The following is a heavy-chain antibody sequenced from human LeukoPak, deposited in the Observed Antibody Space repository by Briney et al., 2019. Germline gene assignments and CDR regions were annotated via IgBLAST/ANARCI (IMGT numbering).Heavy chain of an antibody. Sequence: PGGSLRLSCAASGFTFSDYSMNWVRQAPGKGLQWVSSISGSSGHIYYADSVKGRFTLSRDNANKSLILQMSSLRAEDTAVYYCARPMSIAARAYYYYGMDVWGQGTTVTVSS. J-gene: IGHJ6*02. D-gene: IGHD6-6*01. CDR1: GFTFSDYS. CDR3: ARPMSIAARAYYYYGMDV. V-gene: IGHV3-21*01. CDR2: ISGSSGHI.